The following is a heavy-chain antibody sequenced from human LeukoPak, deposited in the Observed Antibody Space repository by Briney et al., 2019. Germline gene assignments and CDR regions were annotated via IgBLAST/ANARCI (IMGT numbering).Heavy chain of an antibody. J-gene: IGHJ4*02. Sequence: GGSLRLSYAASGFTFTNAWMSWVRQAPGKGLEWVGRIKSKGDGETIDHAAPVKGRFTMSRDDSKATMYLQMNGLKAENTAVYYCTTELGLTMIRGVIVYWGQRALVTVSS. CDR1: GFTFTNAW. CDR2: IKSKGDGETI. V-gene: IGHV3-15*01. CDR3: TTELGLTMIRGVIVY. D-gene: IGHD3-10*01.